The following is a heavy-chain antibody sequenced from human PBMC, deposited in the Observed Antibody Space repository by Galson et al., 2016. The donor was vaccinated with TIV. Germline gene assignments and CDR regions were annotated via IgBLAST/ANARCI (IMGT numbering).Heavy chain of an antibody. D-gene: IGHD3-3*01. CDR3: ARGGPTFYDFWSDHYKPYDY. J-gene: IGHJ4*02. CDR1: GGSFSGHY. V-gene: IGHV4-34*01. CDR2: INHSGST. Sequence: SETLSLTCAVSGGSFSGHYWSWIRQPPGKGLEWIGEINHSGSTDYNPSLKSRVTISVDTSKNQFSLNLNSVTAADTAVYYCARGGPTFYDFWSDHYKPYDYWGQGTLATVSS.